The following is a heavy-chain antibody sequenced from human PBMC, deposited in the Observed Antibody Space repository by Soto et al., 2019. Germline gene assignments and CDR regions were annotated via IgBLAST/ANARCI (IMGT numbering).Heavy chain of an antibody. CDR3: GRISSHGDYAY. V-gene: IGHV4-30-2*01. Sequence: SETLSLTCAVSGGSISSGSYSWSWIRQPPGKGLEWIGYIYHSGSTYYNPSLKSRVTISVDRSKNQFSLKLSSVTAADTAVYYCGRISSHGDYAYWGQGTLVTVSS. D-gene: IGHD4-17*01. CDR2: IYHSGST. CDR1: GGSISSGSYS. J-gene: IGHJ4*02.